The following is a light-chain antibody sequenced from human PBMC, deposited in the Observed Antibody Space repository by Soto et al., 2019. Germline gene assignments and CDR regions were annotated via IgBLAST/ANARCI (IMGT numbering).Light chain of an antibody. CDR3: QQSLTAPVT. CDR1: QSISNH. J-gene: IGKJ3*01. CDR2: AAS. Sequence: IQMTQSPSSLSASVGDRVTITCRASQSISNHLNWYQQKPGKAPKLLIYAASSLQSGVPSRFSGSGSGTDFTLTISSLQPVDFATYYCQQSLTAPVTFGPGTKVDI. V-gene: IGKV1-39*01.